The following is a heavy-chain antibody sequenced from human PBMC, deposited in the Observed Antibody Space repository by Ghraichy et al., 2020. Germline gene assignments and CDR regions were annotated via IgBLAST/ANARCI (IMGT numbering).Heavy chain of an antibody. V-gene: IGHV4-34*01. CDR3: ARGEGSRVVVVPAAIHWFYP. CDR2: INHSGST. Sequence: TLSLTCAVYGGSFSGYYWSWIRQPPGKGLEWIGEINHSGSTNYNPSLKSRVTISVDTSKNQFSLKLSSVTAADTAVYYCARGEGSRVVVVPAAIHWFYPWGQGTLVTVSS. J-gene: IGHJ5*02. D-gene: IGHD2-2*01. CDR1: GGSFSGYY.